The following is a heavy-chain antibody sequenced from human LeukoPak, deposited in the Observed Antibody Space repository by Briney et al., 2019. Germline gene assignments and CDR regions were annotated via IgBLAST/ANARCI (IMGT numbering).Heavy chain of an antibody. V-gene: IGHV3-23*01. Sequence: GGSLRLSRAASGFTFSSYAMSWVRQAPGKGLEWVSVISGSGGSTYYADSVKGRFTISRDNSKNTLHLQMNSLKAEDTAVYYCAKDLHSSSWYNYFQHWGRGTLVTVSS. CDR2: ISGSGGST. J-gene: IGHJ1*01. D-gene: IGHD6-13*01. CDR1: GFTFSSYA. CDR3: AKDLHSSSWYNYFQH.